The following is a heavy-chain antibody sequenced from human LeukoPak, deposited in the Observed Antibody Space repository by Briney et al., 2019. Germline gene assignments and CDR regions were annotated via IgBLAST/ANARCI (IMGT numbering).Heavy chain of an antibody. V-gene: IGHV3-33*01. CDR1: GFTFSSYG. J-gene: IGHJ4*02. Sequence: GGSLRLSCAASGFTFSSYGMHWVRQAPGKGLEWVAVIWYDGSNKYYADSVKGRFTISRDNSKNTLYLQMNSLRAEDTAVYYCATGIVGRWGSVYWGQGTLVTVSS. CDR2: IWYDGSNK. CDR3: ATGIVGRWGSVY. D-gene: IGHD1-26*01.